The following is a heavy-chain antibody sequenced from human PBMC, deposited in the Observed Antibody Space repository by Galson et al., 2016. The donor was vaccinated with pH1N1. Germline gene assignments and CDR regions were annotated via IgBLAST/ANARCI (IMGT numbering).Heavy chain of an antibody. CDR2: FYNSGST. CDR3: ARVVEWELGHWFDP. D-gene: IGHD1-26*01. Sequence: ETLSLTCTVSGGSISSEYWSWIRQPPGKGLEWIGFFYNSGSTKYNPSLKSRVTISADTSKKQFSLRPSSVTAADTAVYYCARVVEWELGHWFDPWGQGTLVTVSS. J-gene: IGHJ5*02. CDR1: GGSISSEY. V-gene: IGHV4-59*08.